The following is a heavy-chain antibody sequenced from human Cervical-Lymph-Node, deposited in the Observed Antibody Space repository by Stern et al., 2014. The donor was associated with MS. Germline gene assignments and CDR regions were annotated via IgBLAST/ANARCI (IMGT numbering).Heavy chain of an antibody. CDR3: ARSSCSGGSCYLDY. V-gene: IGHV4-61*02. J-gene: IGHJ4*02. Sequence: VQLVESGPGLVKPSQTLSLTCTVSGGSISSGSYYWSWIRQPAGKGLEWIGRIYTSGGTNYNPSLKSRVTISVDTPKNQFSLKLSSVTAADTAVYYCARSSCSGGSCYLDYWGQGTLVTVSS. CDR1: GGSISSGSYY. CDR2: IYTSGGT. D-gene: IGHD2-15*01.